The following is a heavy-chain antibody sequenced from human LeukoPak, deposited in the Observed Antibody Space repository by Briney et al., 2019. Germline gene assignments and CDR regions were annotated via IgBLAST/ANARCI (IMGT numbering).Heavy chain of an antibody. J-gene: IGHJ4*02. D-gene: IGHD2-2*01. V-gene: IGHV3-7*01. CDR1: GFTFSGYW. Sequence: GGSLRLSCAASGFTFSGYWMSWVRQAPGKGLEWVANINQDGSEKYYEDSVQGRFTISRDNAHTSLHLQMNSLRAEDTAVYYCASSGEYQSLRNPSLDYWGQGTLVTVSS. CDR3: ASSGEYQSLRNPSLDY. CDR2: INQDGSEK.